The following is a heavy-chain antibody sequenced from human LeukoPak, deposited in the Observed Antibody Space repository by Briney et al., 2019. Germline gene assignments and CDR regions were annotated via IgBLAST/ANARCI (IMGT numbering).Heavy chain of an antibody. V-gene: IGHV1-18*01. CDR2: ISGHNGNT. CDR3: ATYDFWSGFCAY. CDR1: GYTFTNYG. J-gene: IGHJ4*02. D-gene: IGHD3-3*01. Sequence: ASVNVSCKASGYTFTNYGISWVRQAPAQGLEWVGWISGHNGNTNYAQKFQGRVTMTTDTSTSTAYMELRSLRSDDTAVYYCATYDFWSGFCAYWGQGTQVTVSS.